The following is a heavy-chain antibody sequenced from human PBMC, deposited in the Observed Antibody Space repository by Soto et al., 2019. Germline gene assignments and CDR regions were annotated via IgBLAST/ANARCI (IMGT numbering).Heavy chain of an antibody. V-gene: IGHV4-4*07. CDR1: GGSINNYF. D-gene: IGHD4-17*01. CDR2: VSASGTT. Sequence: QVQLQESGPGLVKPSETLSLTCAVSGGSINNYFWSWIRQPAGKGLEWIGHVSASGTTNYDPSLMSRVTMSVDTSKKQFSLKLRSVTAADTDVYYCARTYGDPIIAYWGQGTLVTVSS. J-gene: IGHJ4*02. CDR3: ARTYGDPIIAY.